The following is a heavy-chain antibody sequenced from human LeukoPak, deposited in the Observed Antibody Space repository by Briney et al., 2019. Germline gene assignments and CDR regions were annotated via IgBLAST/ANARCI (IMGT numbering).Heavy chain of an antibody. D-gene: IGHD2-2*01. J-gene: IGHJ4*02. V-gene: IGHV4-31*03. CDR1: GGSVSSGGYY. Sequence: SQTLSLTCTVSGGSVSSGGYYWTWIRQHPGKGLEWIGYIYYSGSTYYNPSLKSRVTISVDTSKTQFSLKLTSVTAADTAVYYCARDRKYCGSTSCYFRVSDWGQGTLVTVSS. CDR2: IYYSGST. CDR3: ARDRKYCGSTSCYFRVSD.